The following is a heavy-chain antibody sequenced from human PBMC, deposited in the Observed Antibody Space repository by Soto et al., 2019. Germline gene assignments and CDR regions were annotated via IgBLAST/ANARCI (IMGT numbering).Heavy chain of an antibody. V-gene: IGHV3-11*05. Sequence: QVQLVESGGGLVKPGGSLRLSCAASGFTFSDYYMSWIRQAPGKGLEWVSYISSSSSYTNYADSVKGRFTISRDNAKNALYPKMSSLRAEDTAVYYCARGSGTLDYYYYGMDVWGPGTTVTVSS. CDR2: ISSSSSYT. CDR3: ARGSGTLDYYYYGMDV. J-gene: IGHJ6*02. CDR1: GFTFSDYY. D-gene: IGHD3-10*01.